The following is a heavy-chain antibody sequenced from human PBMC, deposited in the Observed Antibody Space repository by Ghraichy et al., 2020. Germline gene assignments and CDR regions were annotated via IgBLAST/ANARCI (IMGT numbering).Heavy chain of an antibody. Sequence: SETLSLTCTVSGGSISSSGYYWSWIRQHPGKDLEWIGYTYCSGSTYYNPSLKSRLTISVDTSKIQFSLKLTSVTAADTAVYYCARSNGYYFDYWGQGTLVTVSS. CDR1: GGSISSSGYY. D-gene: IGHD2-8*01. V-gene: IGHV4-31*03. CDR2: TYCSGST. CDR3: ARSNGYYFDY. J-gene: IGHJ4*02.